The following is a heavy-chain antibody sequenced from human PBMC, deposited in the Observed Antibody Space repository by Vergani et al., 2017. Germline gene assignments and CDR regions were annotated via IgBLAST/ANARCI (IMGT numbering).Heavy chain of an antibody. Sequence: EVHLVESGGGLVQPGGSLRLSCSASGFTFSSYAMHWVRQAPGKGLEYVSAISSNGGSTYYADSVKGRFTISRDNSKNTLYLQMSSLRAEETAVYYCVKXREQWLVFKHLGGNFDYWGRGTLVTVSS. J-gene: IGHJ4*02. CDR2: ISSNGGST. D-gene: IGHD6-19*01. CDR3: VKXREQWLVFKHLGGNFDY. CDR1: GFTFSSYA. V-gene: IGHV3-64D*06.